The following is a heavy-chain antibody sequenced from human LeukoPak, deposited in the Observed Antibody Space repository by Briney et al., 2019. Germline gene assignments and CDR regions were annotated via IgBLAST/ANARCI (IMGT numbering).Heavy chain of an antibody. Sequence: SETLSLACTVSGGSISSYYWSWIRQPAGEGLEWIGRIYTSGSTNYNPSLKSRVTISVDKSKNQFSLKLSSVTAADTAVYYCARDRRTTGTTGWFDPWGQGTLVTVSS. CDR1: GGSISSYY. V-gene: IGHV4-4*07. CDR3: ARDRRTTGTTGWFDP. CDR2: IYTSGST. D-gene: IGHD1-1*01. J-gene: IGHJ5*02.